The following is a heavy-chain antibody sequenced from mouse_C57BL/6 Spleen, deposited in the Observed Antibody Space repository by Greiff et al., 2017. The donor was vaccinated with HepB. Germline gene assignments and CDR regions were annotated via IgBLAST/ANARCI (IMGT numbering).Heavy chain of an antibody. D-gene: IGHD3-2*02. CDR2: IDPSDSYT. V-gene: IGHV1-50*01. J-gene: IGHJ4*01. CDR3: ARRRKTAQATSAMDY. CDR1: GYTFTSYW. Sequence: QVQLKQPGAELVKPGASVKLSCKASGYTFTSYWMQWVKQRPGQGLEWIGEIDPSDSYTNYNQKFKGKATLTVDTSSSTAYMQLSSLTSEDSAVYYCARRRKTAQATSAMDYWGQGTSVTVSS.